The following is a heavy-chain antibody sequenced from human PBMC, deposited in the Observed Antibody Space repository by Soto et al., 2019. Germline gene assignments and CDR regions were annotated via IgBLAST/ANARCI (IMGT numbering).Heavy chain of an antibody. J-gene: IGHJ4*02. Sequence: SETLSLTCAVSGGSISSYYWSWIRQPPGKGLEWIGYIYFSGSTNYNPSLKSRVTISVDTSKNQFSLKLSSVTAADTAVYYCARDGYYYDSSGYQSVYYFDYWGQGTRVTVSS. CDR3: ARDGYYYDSSGYQSVYYFDY. CDR2: IYFSGST. CDR1: GGSISSYY. D-gene: IGHD3-22*01. V-gene: IGHV4-59*01.